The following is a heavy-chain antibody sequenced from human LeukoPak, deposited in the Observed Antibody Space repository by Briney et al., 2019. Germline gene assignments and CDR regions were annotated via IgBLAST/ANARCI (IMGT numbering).Heavy chain of an antibody. V-gene: IGHV3-7*01. J-gene: IGHJ4*02. CDR3: ASSHDSSGND. D-gene: IGHD3-22*01. CDR1: GFSFSSYW. CDR2: IKYDGSHK. Sequence: GGSLRLSCVASGFSFSSYWMAWVPQAPGKGLEWVANIKYDGSHKYYVDSVKGRFTISRDNVKNSVYLQMNSLRVDDTAVYFCASSHDSSGNDWGQGSMVNVSS.